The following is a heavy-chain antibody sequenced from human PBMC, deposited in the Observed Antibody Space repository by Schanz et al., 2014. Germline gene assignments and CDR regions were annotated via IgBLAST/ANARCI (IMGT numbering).Heavy chain of an antibody. CDR3: ARGYGDSPTDF. CDR2: IIPVLNIA. V-gene: IGHV1-69*04. J-gene: IGHJ4*02. Sequence: QVQLVQSEAEVKKPGSSVKVSCKASGGTFSSYAFSWVRQAPGQGLEWMGKIIPVLNIATYAQRFQGRVSITADTSTNTAYMELSSLTSEDTAVYYCARGYGDSPTDFWGQGTLVTVSS. D-gene: IGHD4-17*01. CDR1: GGTFSSYA.